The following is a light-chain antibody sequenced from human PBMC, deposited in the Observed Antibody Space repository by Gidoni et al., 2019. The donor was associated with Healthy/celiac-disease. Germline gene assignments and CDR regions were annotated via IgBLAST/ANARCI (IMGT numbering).Light chain of an antibody. V-gene: IGKV3-11*01. CDR3: QQRSNWLSIT. CDR1: QSVSSY. J-gene: IGKJ5*01. CDR2: DAS. Sequence: EIVLTQSPATLSLSPGERATLSCRASQSVSSYLAWYQQKPGQAPRLLIYDASNRATGIPARFSGSGSWTDFTLTISSLEPEDFAVFYCQQRSNWLSITFXXXTRLEIK.